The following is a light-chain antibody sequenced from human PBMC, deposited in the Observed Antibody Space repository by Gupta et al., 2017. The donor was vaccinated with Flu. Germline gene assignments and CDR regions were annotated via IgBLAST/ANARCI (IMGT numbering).Light chain of an antibody. Sequence: SVLTQPPPASGTPRQRVTISCSGSSSNIGSNYVYWYQQLPGTAPKLLIYRNNQRPSGVPDRFSGSKSGTSASLAISGLRSEDEADYYCAAWDDSRRGPVFGGGTKLTVL. CDR1: SSNIGSNY. CDR3: AAWDDSRRGPV. CDR2: RNN. J-gene: IGLJ3*02. V-gene: IGLV1-47*01.